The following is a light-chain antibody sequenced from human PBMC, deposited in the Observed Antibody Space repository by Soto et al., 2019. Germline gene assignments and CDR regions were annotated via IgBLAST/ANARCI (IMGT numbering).Light chain of an antibody. CDR3: SSYTSSSPPFV. CDR1: SSDVGGYNY. V-gene: IGLV2-14*03. Sequence: QSALTQPASVSGSPGQSITISCTGTSSDVGGYNYVSWYQQHPGKAPKLIIYDVTNRPSGVSDRFSGSKSGNTASLTISGLQAEDGTDYYCSSYTSSSPPFVFGTGTKLTVL. CDR2: DVT. J-gene: IGLJ1*01.